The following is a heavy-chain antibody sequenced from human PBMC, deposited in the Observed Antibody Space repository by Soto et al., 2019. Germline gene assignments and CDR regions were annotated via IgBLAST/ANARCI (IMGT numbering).Heavy chain of an antibody. CDR2: IHHSGST. CDR1: GGSFSGYY. D-gene: IGHD3-9*01. CDR3: ARGAHCTSAVCAGYTHNWFYA. V-gene: IGHV4-34*01. J-gene: IGHJ5*01. Sequence: SETLSITCAVSGGSFSGYYWNWIRQPPGKGLEWIGEIHHSGSTNYNPSLKSRVTISLDTTKNQVSLSLSSVTAADSAVYYCARGAHCTSAVCAGYTHNWFYARGQRNQVT.